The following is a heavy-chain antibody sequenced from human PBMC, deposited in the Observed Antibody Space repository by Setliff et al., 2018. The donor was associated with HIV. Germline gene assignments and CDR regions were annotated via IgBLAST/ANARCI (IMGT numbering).Heavy chain of an antibody. CDR3: AKVFAYGVDGFDI. Sequence: PGGSLRLSCAASGFTFSTYAMGWVRQAPGKGLEWVSTVGAVGAPTHYAEPVKGRFTISKDNSTNTLYLQMSSLSDEDTAVYYCAKVFAYGVDGFDIWGQGTMVTVSS. CDR1: GFTFSTYA. V-gene: IGHV3-23*01. CDR2: VGAVGAPT. D-gene: IGHD4-17*01. J-gene: IGHJ3*02.